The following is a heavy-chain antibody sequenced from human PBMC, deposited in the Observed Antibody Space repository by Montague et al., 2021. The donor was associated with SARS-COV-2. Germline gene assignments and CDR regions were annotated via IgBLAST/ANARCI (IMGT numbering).Heavy chain of an antibody. Sequence: PMRLSCQASGFIFSSYEMNWVRQAPGKGLEWISYISSSGGGSTKXYTDSVKGRFTISRDNAKNSLYLQMNSLRVEDTAIYYCARDRDWDDWCGMDVWGQGTTVTVSS. CDR1: GFIFSSYE. CDR2: ISSSGGGSTK. CDR3: ARDRDWDDWCGMDV. D-gene: IGHD2-21*01. J-gene: IGHJ6*02. V-gene: IGHV3-48*03.